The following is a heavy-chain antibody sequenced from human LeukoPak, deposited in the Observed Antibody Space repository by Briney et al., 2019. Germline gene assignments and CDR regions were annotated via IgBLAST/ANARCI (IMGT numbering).Heavy chain of an antibody. J-gene: IGHJ4*02. V-gene: IGHV1-8*01. CDR1: GYTFTNYE. CDR3: ARGLGSYDSSELTWPMISF. D-gene: IGHD3-22*01. CDR2: MNPNSGDT. Sequence: ASVKVSCKASGYTFTNYEISWVRQATGHGLEWMGWMNPNSGDTAYAQTFQGRITMTRSTSITTAYMELSGLRSEDTAVYYCARGLGSYDSSELTWPMISFWGQGTQVTVSS.